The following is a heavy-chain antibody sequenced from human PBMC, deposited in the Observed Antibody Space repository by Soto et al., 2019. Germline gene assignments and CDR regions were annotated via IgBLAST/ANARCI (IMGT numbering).Heavy chain of an antibody. Sequence: SETLSLTCTVSGGSISSSSYYWGWIRQPPGKGLEWIGSIYYSGSTYYNPSLKSRVTISVDTSKNQFSLKLSSVTAADTAVYYCARRLYFDCSGFERGGMDVWGQGTTVTGS. CDR1: GGSISSSSYY. CDR3: ARRLYFDCSGFERGGMDV. D-gene: IGHD3-22*01. V-gene: IGHV4-39*01. CDR2: IYYSGST. J-gene: IGHJ6*02.